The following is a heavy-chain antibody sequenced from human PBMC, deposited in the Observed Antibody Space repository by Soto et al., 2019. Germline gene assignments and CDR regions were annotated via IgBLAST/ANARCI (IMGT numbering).Heavy chain of an antibody. CDR2: ISAYNGNT. J-gene: IGHJ4*02. Sequence: SWVRQAPGQGLEWMGWISAYNGNTNYAQKLQGRVTMTTDTSTSTAYKELRSLRSDDTAVYYCARDRGSDALDYWGQGTLVTVSS. CDR3: ARDRGSDALDY. V-gene: IGHV1-18*01. D-gene: IGHD3-16*01.